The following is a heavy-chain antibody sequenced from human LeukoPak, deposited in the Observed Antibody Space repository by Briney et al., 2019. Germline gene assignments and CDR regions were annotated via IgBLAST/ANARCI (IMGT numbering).Heavy chain of an antibody. J-gene: IGHJ4*02. CDR2: ISSGSSYI. CDR3: ASRIAVSEYFFDY. V-gene: IGHV3-21*01. CDR1: GFTFSSYA. Sequence: GGSLRLSCAASGFTFSSYAMNWVRQAPGKGLEWVSSISSGSSYIYYADSVKGRFIISRDNAKNSLYLQMNSLRAEDTAVYYCASRIAVSEYFFDYWGQGTLVTVSS. D-gene: IGHD6-19*01.